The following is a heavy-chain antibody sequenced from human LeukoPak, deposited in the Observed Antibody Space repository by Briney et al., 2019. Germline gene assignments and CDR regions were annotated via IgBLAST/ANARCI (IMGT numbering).Heavy chain of an antibody. CDR1: GFTFSSYS. Sequence: GGSLRLSCAASGFTFSSYSMNWVRQALGKGLEWVSSISSSSSYIYYADSVKGRFTISRDNAKNSLYLQMNSLRAEDTAVYYCARDRHSSAGYWGQGTLVTVSS. J-gene: IGHJ4*02. D-gene: IGHD6-19*01. CDR3: ARDRHSSAGY. V-gene: IGHV3-21*01. CDR2: ISSSSSYI.